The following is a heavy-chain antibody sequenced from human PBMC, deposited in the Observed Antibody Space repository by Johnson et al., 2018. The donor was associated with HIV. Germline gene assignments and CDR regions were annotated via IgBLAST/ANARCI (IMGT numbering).Heavy chain of an antibody. Sequence: VQLVESGGGVVQPGRSLRLSCAASGFTFSNYGMHWVRQAPGKGLEWVAVLWYDGSNKYYADSVKGRFTISRDNSKNTLYLQMNSLRAEDTAVYYCAKDLRAYYYGRSGISQDAFDIWGQGTMVTVSS. D-gene: IGHD3-22*01. V-gene: IGHV3-33*06. CDR2: LWYDGSNK. CDR1: GFTFSNYG. J-gene: IGHJ3*02. CDR3: AKDLRAYYYGRSGISQDAFDI.